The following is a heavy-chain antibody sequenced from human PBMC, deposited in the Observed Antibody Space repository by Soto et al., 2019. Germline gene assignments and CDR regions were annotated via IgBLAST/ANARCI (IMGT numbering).Heavy chain of an antibody. CDR1: GGSLSTNR. CDR2: TGSGTGPG. V-gene: IGHV1-69*06. J-gene: IGHJ4*02. D-gene: IGHD2-15*01. Sequence: SVKVSCKASGGSLSTNRISWVRQAPGQGLEWMGGTGSGTGPGNHAQKFQGRLTVTADKSTSTVYMELTNLSSEDTAGYYCARRDSGGFYRFFDSWGQGTLVTV. CDR3: ARRDSGGFYRFFDS.